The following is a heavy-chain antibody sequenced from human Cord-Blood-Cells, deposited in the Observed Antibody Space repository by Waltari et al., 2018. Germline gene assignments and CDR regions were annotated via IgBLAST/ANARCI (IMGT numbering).Heavy chain of an antibody. CDR1: GFTFDDYA. Sequence: EVQLVESGGGLVQPGRSLRLSCAASGFTFDDYAMHWVRQAPGKGLEWVSGISWNSGSIGYADSVKGRFTISRDNAKNSLYLQMNSLRAEDTALYYCARYDSSGYYYYWGQETLVTVSS. D-gene: IGHD3-22*01. V-gene: IGHV3-9*01. CDR3: ARYDSSGYYYY. CDR2: ISWNSGSI. J-gene: IGHJ4*02.